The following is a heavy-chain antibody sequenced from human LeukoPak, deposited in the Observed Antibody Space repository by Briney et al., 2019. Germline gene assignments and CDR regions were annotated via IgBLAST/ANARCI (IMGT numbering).Heavy chain of an antibody. Sequence: SETLSLTCTVSGGSISSSSYYWGWIRQPPGKGLEWIGTIYYSGSTYYDPSLKSRVTISVDTSKNRFSLKLSSVTAADTAVYYCARVPTVAFFDYWGQGTLVTVSS. V-gene: IGHV4-39*01. CDR2: IYYSGST. CDR1: GGSISSSSYY. J-gene: IGHJ4*02. CDR3: ARVPTVAFFDY. D-gene: IGHD4-23*01.